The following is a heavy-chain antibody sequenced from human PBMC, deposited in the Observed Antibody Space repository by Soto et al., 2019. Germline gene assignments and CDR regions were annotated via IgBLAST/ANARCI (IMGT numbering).Heavy chain of an antibody. V-gene: IGHV3-15*01. J-gene: IGHJ6*03. D-gene: IGHD2-8*01. CDR3: TTDPAVYAIYRIYYYMGV. CDR1: GFTFSNAW. Sequence: EVQLVESGGGLVKPGGSLRLSCAASGFTFSNAWMSWVRQAPGKGLEWVVRIKSKTDGGTTDYAAPVKGRFTISRDDSKHTLYLQMNSLKTEDTAVYYCTTDPAVYAIYRIYYYMGVWGKGTTVTVSS. CDR2: IKSKTDGGTT.